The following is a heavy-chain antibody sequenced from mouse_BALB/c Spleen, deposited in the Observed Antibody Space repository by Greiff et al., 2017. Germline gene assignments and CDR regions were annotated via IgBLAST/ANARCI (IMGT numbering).Heavy chain of an antibody. CDR1: GYTFTDYY. V-gene: IGHV1-77*01. Sequence: QVHVKQSGAELARPGASVKLSCKASGYTFTDYYINWVKQRTGQGLEWIGEIYPGSGNTYYNEKFKGKATLTADKSSSTAYMQLSSLTSEDSAVYFCARTPKTARARAWFAYWGQGTLVTVSA. CDR3: ARTPKTARARAWFAY. D-gene: IGHD3-2*01. J-gene: IGHJ3*01. CDR2: IYPGSGNT.